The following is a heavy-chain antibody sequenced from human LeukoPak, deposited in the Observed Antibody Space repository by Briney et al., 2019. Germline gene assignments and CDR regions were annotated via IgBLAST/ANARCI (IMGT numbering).Heavy chain of an antibody. V-gene: IGHV6-1*01. D-gene: IGHD2-15*01. J-gene: IGHJ6*02. CDR2: TYYRSKWYN. Sequence: SQTLSLTCAISGDSVSSNSAAWNWIRQSPSRGLEWLGRTYYRSKWYNDYAVSVKSRITINPDTSKNQFSLQLNSVTPEDTAVYYCVRARYCSGGSCYYGLDVWGQGTTVTVS. CDR1: GDSVSSNSAA. CDR3: VRARYCSGGSCYYGLDV.